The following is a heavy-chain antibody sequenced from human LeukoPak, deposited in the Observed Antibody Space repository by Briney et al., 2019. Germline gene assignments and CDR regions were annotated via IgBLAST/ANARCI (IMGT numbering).Heavy chain of an antibody. CDR2: IYHSGSA. V-gene: IGHV4-38-2*02. CDR1: GDSISSGYN. Sequence: SETLSLTCTVSGDSISSGYNWGWLRQPPGKVLEWIGSIYHSGSAYYNPSLKSRVTISVDTSKNLFSLKLSSVTAADTAVYYCVRYCSSTTCYTRAVDYWGQGTLVTVSS. CDR3: VRYCSSTTCYTRAVDY. J-gene: IGHJ4*02. D-gene: IGHD2-2*02.